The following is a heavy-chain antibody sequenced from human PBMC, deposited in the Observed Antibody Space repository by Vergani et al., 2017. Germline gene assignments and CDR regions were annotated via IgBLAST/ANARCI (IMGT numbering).Heavy chain of an antibody. CDR1: GFIFSTYA. CDR3: ARHHRDYNNYPGTIDI. CDR2: ISASGAPT. J-gene: IGHJ3*02. Sequence: EVQLLESGGDLVQPGGSLRLSCTASGFIFSTYAMSWVRQAPGKGLEWVSGISASGAPTYYADSVKGRVTISRDNSKNTLYLQMNSLRVEDTAVDYCARHHRDYNNYPGTIDIWGQGSMVTVSS. D-gene: IGHD5-24*01. V-gene: IGHV3-23*01.